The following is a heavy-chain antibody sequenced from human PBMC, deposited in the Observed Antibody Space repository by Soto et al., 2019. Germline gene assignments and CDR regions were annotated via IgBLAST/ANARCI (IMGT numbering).Heavy chain of an antibody. CDR1: GGSISSGGYY. V-gene: IGHV4-31*03. CDR3: ARAPVLRFLEWLSVYFDY. CDR2: IYYSGST. J-gene: IGHJ4*02. Sequence: LSLTCTVSGGSISSGGYYWSWIRQHPGKGLEWIGYIYYSGSTYYNPSLKSRVTISVDTSKNQFSLKLSPVTAADTAVYYCARAPVLRFLEWLSVYFDYWGQGTLVTVSS. D-gene: IGHD3-3*01.